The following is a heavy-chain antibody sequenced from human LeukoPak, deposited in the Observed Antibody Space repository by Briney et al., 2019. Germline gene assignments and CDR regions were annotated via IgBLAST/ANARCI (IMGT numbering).Heavy chain of an antibody. CDR3: AFSGH. V-gene: IGHV3-7*05. Sequence: QAGGSLRLSCAGSGFKFNTHWMSWVRQAPGKGLEWVANTNQDGSQKNYVDSVKGRFTISRDNTKNSLYLQMNSLRAEDTAVYYCAFSGHWGQGTLVTVSS. J-gene: IGHJ4*02. D-gene: IGHD2/OR15-2a*01. CDR1: GFKFNTHW. CDR2: TNQDGSQK.